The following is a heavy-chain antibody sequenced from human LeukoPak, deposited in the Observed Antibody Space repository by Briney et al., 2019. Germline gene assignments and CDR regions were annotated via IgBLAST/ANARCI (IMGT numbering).Heavy chain of an antibody. D-gene: IGHD2-8*02. CDR3: AKDLEYWLRASFDS. CDR2: ISPGGGTT. CDR1: GFALGSEA. J-gene: IGHJ4*02. Sequence: GGSLRLSCAVSGFALGSEAMSWARQSPARGLEWVASISPGGGTTYYADYVKGRFTISRDNSNNSLFVQMNSLRAEDTAVYYCAKDLEYWLRASFDSWGQGTLVTVSA. V-gene: IGHV3-23*01.